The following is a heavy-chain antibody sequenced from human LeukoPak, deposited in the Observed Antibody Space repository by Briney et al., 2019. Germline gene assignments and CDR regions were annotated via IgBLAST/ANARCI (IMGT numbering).Heavy chain of an antibody. Sequence: GGSLRLSCAASGFTFNTYAMSWVRQAPGKGLEWVSVIYSGGSTYYADSVKGRFTISRDNSKNTLYLQMNSLRAEDTAVYYCARRAVYWGQGTLVTVSS. J-gene: IGHJ4*02. D-gene: IGHD6-25*01. V-gene: IGHV3-53*01. CDR1: GFTFNTYA. CDR2: IYSGGST. CDR3: ARRAVY.